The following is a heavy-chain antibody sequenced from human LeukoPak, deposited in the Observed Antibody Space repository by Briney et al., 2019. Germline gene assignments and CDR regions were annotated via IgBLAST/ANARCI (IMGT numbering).Heavy chain of an antibody. V-gene: IGHV4-59*01. J-gene: IGHJ3*02. D-gene: IGHD4-23*01. CDR3: ARGPNGSIYAFDI. Sequence: SETLSLTCTVSGGSISSYYWSWIRQPPGKGLEWIGYIYYSGSTNYNPSLKSRVTISVDTSKNQFSLKLSSVTAADTAVYYCARGPNGSIYAFDIWGQGTMVTVSS. CDR2: IYYSGST. CDR1: GGSISSYY.